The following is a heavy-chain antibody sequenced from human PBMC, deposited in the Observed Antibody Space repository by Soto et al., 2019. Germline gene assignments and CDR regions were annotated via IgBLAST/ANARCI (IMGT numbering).Heavy chain of an antibody. J-gene: IGHJ6*02. CDR1: GFTFSSYG. Sequence: GGSMTRSCAASGFTFSSYGMHWVRQAPGKGLEWVAVIWYDGSNKYYADSVKGRFTISRDNSKNTLYLQMNSLRAEDTAVYYCAKDAIISFSSGYYHYVMAFCGQGSTVT. V-gene: IGHV3-30*02. CDR2: IWYDGSNK. CDR3: AKDAIISFSSGYYHYVMAF. D-gene: IGHD3-10*01.